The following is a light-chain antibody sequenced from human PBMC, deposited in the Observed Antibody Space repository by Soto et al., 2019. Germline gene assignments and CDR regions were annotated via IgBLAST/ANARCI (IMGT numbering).Light chain of an antibody. V-gene: IGKV3-11*01. CDR1: QSVSSY. J-gene: IGKJ1*01. Sequence: EIVLTQSPATLSLSPGERATLSCRASQSVSSYLAWYQQKPGQAPRLLIYDASTRATGIPARFSGSGSGTDFTLTISSQEPEDFAVYYCQQRSNWPCTFGQGTKVVSK. CDR3: QQRSNWPCT. CDR2: DAS.